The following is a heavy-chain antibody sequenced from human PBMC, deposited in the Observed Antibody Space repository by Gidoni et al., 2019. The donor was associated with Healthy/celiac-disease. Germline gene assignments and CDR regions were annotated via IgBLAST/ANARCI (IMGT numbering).Heavy chain of an antibody. CDR2: INHSGRT. D-gene: IGHD6-6*01. V-gene: IGHV4-34*01. CDR3: ARGRGVAARTPRGGHYYGMDV. CDR1: GGSFIGYY. Sequence: VQLQQWGAGLLKPSETLSLTYAVYGGSFIGYYWHWIRQPPGKGLKWIGEINHSGRTNYNPSLKSRVTISVDTSKNQFSLKLSSVTAADTAVYYCARGRGVAARTPRGGHYYGMDVWGQGTTVTVSS. J-gene: IGHJ6*02.